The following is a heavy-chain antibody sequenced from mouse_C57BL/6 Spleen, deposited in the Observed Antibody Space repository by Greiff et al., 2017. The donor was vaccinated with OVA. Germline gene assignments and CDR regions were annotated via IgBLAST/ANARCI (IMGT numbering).Heavy chain of an antibody. J-gene: IGHJ1*03. CDR3: AKFITTVVASSYYWYFDV. D-gene: IGHD1-1*01. CDR1: GYTFTSYW. CDR2: INPSNGGT. V-gene: IGHV1-53*01. Sequence: VQLQQPGTELVKPGASVKLSCKASGYTFTSYWMHWVKQRPGQGLEWIGNINPSNGGTNYNEKFKSKATLTVDKSSSTAYMQLSSLTSEDSAVYYCAKFITTVVASSYYWYFDVWGTGTTVTVSS.